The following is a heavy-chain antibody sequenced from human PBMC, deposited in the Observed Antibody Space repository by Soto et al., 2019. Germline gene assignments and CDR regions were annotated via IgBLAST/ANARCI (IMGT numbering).Heavy chain of an antibody. CDR1: GDSISSGAFY. CDR3: ARGGGPDY. Sequence: QVQLQESGPGLVKPSQTLSLTCTVSGDSISSGAFYWSWIRQYPGKGLEWIGYIYYSGSTYYNPSLKSRVTISVDTSKNQFTLKLRSVAAADTAVYYCARGGGPDYWGQGTLVTVSS. CDR2: IYYSGST. J-gene: IGHJ4*02. V-gene: IGHV4-31*03.